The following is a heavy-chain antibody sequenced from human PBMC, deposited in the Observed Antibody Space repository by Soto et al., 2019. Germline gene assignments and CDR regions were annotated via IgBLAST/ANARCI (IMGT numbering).Heavy chain of an antibody. CDR3: ERGPKGDRTRYFHWFAP. V-gene: IGHV3-7*03. CDR1: GFTFSSYW. D-gene: IGHD3-9*01. Sequence: GGSLRLSCSASGFTFSSYWMSWGRQAPGKGLERVAKIKQDGSEKYYVDSVKGRFTISRDNAKNSLYLQMNTLRAEDTAVYYCERGPKGDRTRYFHWFAPWGEGTLVTVSS. CDR2: IKQDGSEK. J-gene: IGHJ5*02.